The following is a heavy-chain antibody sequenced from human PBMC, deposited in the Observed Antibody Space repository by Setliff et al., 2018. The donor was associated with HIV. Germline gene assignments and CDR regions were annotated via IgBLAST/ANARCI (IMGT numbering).Heavy chain of an antibody. V-gene: IGHV3-23*01. CDR3: ARRGWGGFMEGRHLDF. Sequence: RLSCAASGFRFSNYVMNWVRQAPGKGLEWVSAISENGGAADYADSVKGRFTVSRDNSRNTLYLQMNTLRAEDTALYFCARRGWGGFMEGRHLDFWGQGTLVTVSS. J-gene: IGHJ4*02. D-gene: IGHD3-16*01. CDR1: GFRFSNYV. CDR2: ISENGGAA.